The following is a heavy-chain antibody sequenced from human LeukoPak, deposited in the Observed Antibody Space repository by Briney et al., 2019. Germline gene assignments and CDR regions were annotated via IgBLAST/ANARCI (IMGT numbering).Heavy chain of an antibody. J-gene: IGHJ4*02. CDR2: IIPIFGTA. D-gene: IGHD5-24*01. Sequence: ASVKVSCKASGGTFSSYAISWVRQAPGQGLEWMGGIIPIFGTANYAQKFQGRVTITADASTSTAYMELSSLRSEDTAVYYCARGKGMATATDFDYWGQGTLVTVSS. CDR3: ARGKGMATATDFDY. V-gene: IGHV1-69*01. CDR1: GGTFSSYA.